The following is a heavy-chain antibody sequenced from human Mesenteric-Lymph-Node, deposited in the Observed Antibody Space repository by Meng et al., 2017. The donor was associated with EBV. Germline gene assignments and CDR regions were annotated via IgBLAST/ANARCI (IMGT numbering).Heavy chain of an antibody. J-gene: IGHJ4*02. CDR1: GGSISSSNW. CDR2: IYHSGGT. CDR3: VRDLSGSRNRPFDY. D-gene: IGHD3-10*01. Sequence: QVQLQESGPGRVKPSGTLSLTCAVSGGSISSSNWWSWVRQPPGKGLEWIGEIYHSGGTNYNPSLKSRVTISVDKSKNQFSLKLSSVTAADTAVYYCVRDLSGSRNRPFDYWGQGTLVTVSS. V-gene: IGHV4-4*02.